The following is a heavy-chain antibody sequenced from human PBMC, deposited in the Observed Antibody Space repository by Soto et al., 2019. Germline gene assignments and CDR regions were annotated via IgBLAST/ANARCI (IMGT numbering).Heavy chain of an antibody. D-gene: IGHD3-22*01. J-gene: IGHJ4*02. V-gene: IGHV4-31*03. Sequence: QVQLQESGPGLVKPSQTLSLTCTVSGGSISSGDYYWSWIRQHPGKGLEWLGYIYYSGSTYYNPSLKRRVTISVDTSKNQFSLKLSSVTAADTAVYYCARAHYYSDWSGYFHYWGQGSLVTVSS. CDR2: IYYSGST. CDR1: GGSISSGDYY. CDR3: ARAHYYSDWSGYFHY.